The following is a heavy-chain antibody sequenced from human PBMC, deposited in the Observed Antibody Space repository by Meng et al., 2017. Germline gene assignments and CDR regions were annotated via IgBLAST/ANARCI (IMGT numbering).Heavy chain of an antibody. J-gene: IGHJ4*02. CDR2: VNPINGKT. V-gene: IGHV1-8*01. D-gene: IGHD4-11*01. CDR3: ARGGDYSSWDY. Sequence: EQLVPSGERVKKPGASVKISCNPSGYLFTSYDSSGIRQAPGQWVGWMGWVNPINGKTGYAQKFQGRLTMTRDTSIRTAYMELSSLKSEDTAIYYCARGGDYSSWDYWGQGTLVTVSS. CDR1: GYLFTSYD.